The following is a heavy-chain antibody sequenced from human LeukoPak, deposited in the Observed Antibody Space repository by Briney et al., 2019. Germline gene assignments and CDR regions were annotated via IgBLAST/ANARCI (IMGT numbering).Heavy chain of an antibody. V-gene: IGHV3-21*01. J-gene: IGHJ4*02. D-gene: IGHD1-26*01. Sequence: GGSLRLSCAASGFTFSTYSLNWVRQAPGKGLEWVSSISGSSTYIYYADSVKGRFTISRDNSKNTLYLQMNSLRAEDTAVYYCVKDGDDSGSYLVYWGQGTLVTVSS. CDR3: VKDGDDSGSYLVY. CDR1: GFTFSTYS. CDR2: ISGSSTYI.